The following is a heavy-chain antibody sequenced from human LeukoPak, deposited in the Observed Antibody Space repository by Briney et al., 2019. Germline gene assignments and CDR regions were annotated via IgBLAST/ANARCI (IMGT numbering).Heavy chain of an antibody. CDR1: GYTFTSYD. V-gene: IGHV1-8*01. J-gene: IGHJ4*02. CDR3: ARGGYCSGGSCYLVDY. D-gene: IGHD2-15*01. CDR2: MNPNSGNA. Sequence: APVKVSCEASGYTFTSYDINWVRQATGQGLEWMGWMNPNSGNAGYAQKFQGRVTMTRNTSISTAYMELSSLRSEDTAVYYCARGGYCSGGSCYLVDYWGQGTLVTVSS.